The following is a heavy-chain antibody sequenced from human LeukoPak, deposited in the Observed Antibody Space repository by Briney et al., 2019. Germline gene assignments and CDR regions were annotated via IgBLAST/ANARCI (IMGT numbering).Heavy chain of an antibody. Sequence: ASVKVSCKASGYTFTSYAMHWVRQAPGQRLEWMGWIDAGNGNTKYSQKFQGRVTITRDTSASTAYMELSSLRSEDTAVYYCARGVVVAAKWFDPWGQGTLVTVSS. CDR1: GYTFTSYA. CDR3: ARGVVVAAKWFDP. CDR2: IDAGNGNT. D-gene: IGHD2-15*01. J-gene: IGHJ5*02. V-gene: IGHV1-3*01.